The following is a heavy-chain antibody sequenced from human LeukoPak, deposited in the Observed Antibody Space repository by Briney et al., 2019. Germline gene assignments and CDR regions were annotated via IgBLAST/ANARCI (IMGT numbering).Heavy chain of an antibody. D-gene: IGHD3-22*01. CDR1: GYTFTGYY. J-gene: IGHJ4*02. CDR2: INPNSGGT. Sequence: ASVKVSCKASGYTFTGYYMHWVRQAPGQGLEWMGWINPNSGGTNYAQKFQGRVTMTRDTSISTAYMELSRLRSDDTAVYYCASAPKHYYDSSGYYFDYWGQGTLVTVSS. CDR3: ASAPKHYYDSSGYYFDY. V-gene: IGHV1-2*02.